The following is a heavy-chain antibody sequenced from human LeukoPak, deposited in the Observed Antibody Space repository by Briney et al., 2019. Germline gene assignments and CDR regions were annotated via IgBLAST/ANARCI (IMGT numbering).Heavy chain of an antibody. CDR2: ISSSGSYT. Sequence: GGSLRLSCAASGVTVRSNYMTWIRQAPGKGLEWVSHISSSGSYTNYADSVKGRFTISRDNAKNSLYLQMHSLRAEDTAVYYCARGDYGPYYFDYWGQGTLVPVSS. V-gene: IGHV3-11*05. J-gene: IGHJ4*02. D-gene: IGHD4-17*01. CDR1: GVTVRSNY. CDR3: ARGDYGPYYFDY.